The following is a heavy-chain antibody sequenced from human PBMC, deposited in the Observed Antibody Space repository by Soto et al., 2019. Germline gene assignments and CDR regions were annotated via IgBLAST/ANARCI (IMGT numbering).Heavy chain of an antibody. Sequence: GSLRLSCAASGFTFSSYGMHWVRQAPGKGLEWVAVISYDGSNKYYADSVKGRFTISRDNSKNTLYLQMNSLRAEDTAVYYCAKVLIKIAVAGTFDYWGQGTLVTVSS. CDR1: GFTFSSYG. CDR3: AKVLIKIAVAGTFDY. CDR2: ISYDGSNK. V-gene: IGHV3-30*18. D-gene: IGHD6-19*01. J-gene: IGHJ4*02.